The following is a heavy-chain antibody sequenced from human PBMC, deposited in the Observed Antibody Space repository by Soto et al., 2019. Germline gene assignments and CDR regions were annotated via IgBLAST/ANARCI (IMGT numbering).Heavy chain of an antibody. Sequence: GGSLRLSCAASGFTFSSYAMSWVRQAPGKGLEWVSYISSTSAYTNYADSVKGRFTISRDNAKNLLYLQMTSLRDEDTAVYFCARAPSRRSPPDLWGQGTLVTVSS. D-gene: IGHD6-6*01. CDR1: GFTFSSYA. J-gene: IGHJ5*02. CDR3: ARAPSRRSPPDL. CDR2: ISSTSAYT. V-gene: IGHV3-11*05.